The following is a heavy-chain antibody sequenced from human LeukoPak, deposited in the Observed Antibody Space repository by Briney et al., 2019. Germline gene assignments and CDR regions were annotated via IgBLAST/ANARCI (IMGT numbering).Heavy chain of an antibody. CDR3: TRAGRAASFYFDY. CDR2: IRSKAYGGTT. D-gene: IGHD2-15*01. Sequence: PGGSLRLSCAASGFTFSNYAMSWVRQAPGKGLEWVGFIRSKAYGGTTEYVASVKGRFTISRDDSKSLAYLQMNSLKTEDTAVYYCTRAGRAASFYFDYWGQGTLVTVSS. CDR1: GFTFSNYA. V-gene: IGHV3-49*04. J-gene: IGHJ4*02.